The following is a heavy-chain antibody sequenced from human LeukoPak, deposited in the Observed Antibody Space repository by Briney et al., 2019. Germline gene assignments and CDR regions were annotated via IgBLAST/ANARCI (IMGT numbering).Heavy chain of an antibody. D-gene: IGHD4-11*01. CDR3: AKLPLQDYRGNWFDP. CDR2: IGGSGGST. Sequence: PGGSLRLSCAASGFTFSSYAMSWVRQAPGKGLEWVSAIGGSGGSTYYADSVKGRFTISRDNSKNTLYLQMNSLRAEDTAVYYCAKLPLQDYRGNWFDPWGQGTLVTASS. J-gene: IGHJ5*02. V-gene: IGHV3-23*01. CDR1: GFTFSSYA.